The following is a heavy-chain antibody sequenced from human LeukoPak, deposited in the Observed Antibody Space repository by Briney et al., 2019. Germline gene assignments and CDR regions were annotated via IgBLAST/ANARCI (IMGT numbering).Heavy chain of an antibody. CDR3: ARDGGSYDLGFDP. CDR1: GGTFSGYT. Sequence: SVKVSCKASGGTFSGYTISWVRQAPGQGLEWIGRIIPILGIANYAQKFQGRVTITADKSTSTAYMELSSLRSEDTAVYYCARDGGSYDLGFDPWGQGTLVTVSS. V-gene: IGHV1-69*04. D-gene: IGHD1-26*01. J-gene: IGHJ5*02. CDR2: IIPILGIA.